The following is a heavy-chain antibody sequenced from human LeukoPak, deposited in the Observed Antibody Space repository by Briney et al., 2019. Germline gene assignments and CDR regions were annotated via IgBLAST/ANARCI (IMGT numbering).Heavy chain of an antibody. D-gene: IGHD2-2*01. CDR3: ARHGGHCSSASCYFDY. CDR2: IYHTGNT. Sequence: SETLSLTCAVSDLYITSDNYWGWIRQPPGKGLEWIGSIYHTGNTYYNSSLKSRVTISVDTSKNQFSLNLNSVTAADTAVYYCARHGGHCSSASCYFDYWGQGTLVTVSS. J-gene: IGHJ4*02. V-gene: IGHV4-38-2*01. CDR1: DLYITSDNY.